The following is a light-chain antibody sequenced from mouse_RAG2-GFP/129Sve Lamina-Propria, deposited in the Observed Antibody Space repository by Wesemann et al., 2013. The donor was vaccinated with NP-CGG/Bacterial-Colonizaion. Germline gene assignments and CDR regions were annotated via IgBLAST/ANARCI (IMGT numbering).Light chain of an antibody. V-gene: IGKV6-15*01. J-gene: IGKJ2*01. CDR3: QQYNSYPYT. CDR1: QNVGTN. Sequence: DIVMTQSQKFMSTSVGDRVNVTCKASQNVGTNVAWYQQKPGQSPKALIYSASYRYSGVPDRFTGSGSGTDFTLTISNVQSEDLAEYFCQQYNSYPYTFGGGTKLEIK. CDR2: SAS.